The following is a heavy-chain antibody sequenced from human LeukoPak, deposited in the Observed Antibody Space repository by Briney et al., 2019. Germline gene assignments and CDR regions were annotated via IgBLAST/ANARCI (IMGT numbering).Heavy chain of an antibody. CDR1: GFTFSSYE. D-gene: IGHD3-10*02. CDR2: IRSSGSTI. V-gene: IGHV3-48*03. CDR3: AELGITMIGGV. J-gene: IGHJ6*04. Sequence: GGSLRLSCAASGFTFSSYETNWVRQAPGKGLEWVSSIRSSGSTIYCAVSVKGRFTISRDNAKNSLYLQVNSLIAEYTAVYYCAELGITMIGGVWGKGTTVTISS.